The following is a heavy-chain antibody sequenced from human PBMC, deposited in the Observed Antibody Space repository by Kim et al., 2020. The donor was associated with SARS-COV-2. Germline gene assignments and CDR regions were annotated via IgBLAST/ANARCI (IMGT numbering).Heavy chain of an antibody. V-gene: IGHV4-39*01. D-gene: IGHD3-10*01. CDR3: ARHYGSGRYDFDY. Sequence: SETLSLTCTVSGGSISSSSYYWGWIRQPPGKGLEWIGSIYYSGSTYYNPSLKSRVTISVDTSKNQFSLKLSSVTAADTAVYYCARHYGSGRYDFDYWGQGTLVTVSS. CDR1: GGSISSSSYY. CDR2: IYYSGST. J-gene: IGHJ4*02.